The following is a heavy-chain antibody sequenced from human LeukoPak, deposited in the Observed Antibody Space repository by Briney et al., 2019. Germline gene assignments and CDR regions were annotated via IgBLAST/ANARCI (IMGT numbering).Heavy chain of an antibody. CDR2: ICRSGDIT. J-gene: IGHJ4*02. CDR3: ATEGFYY. CDR1: GAAFTKYG. V-gene: IGHV3-23*01. Sequence: PGGSLRLSCAASGAAFTKYGMKWVRQAAGAGLEYISGICRSGDITHYADSVKGRFTISRDNVQNTLYLQMNSLRADDTALYYCATEGFYYWGPGTQVTVSS.